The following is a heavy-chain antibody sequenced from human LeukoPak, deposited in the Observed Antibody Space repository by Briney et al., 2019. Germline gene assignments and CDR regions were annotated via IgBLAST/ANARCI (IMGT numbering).Heavy chain of an antibody. CDR1: GHTLTELA. CDR3: ATNGLQGDNVQPDDTFDV. Sequence: VASVTVSCTVSGHTLTELAMHWVRQAPGKGLEWVGGFDPEAVDIVYRQTFQGRVTLTEDTSTDTAYMELSSLRSDDTAIYYCATNGLQGDNVQPDDTFDVWGQGTVVTVSS. J-gene: IGHJ3*01. CDR2: FDPEAVDI. V-gene: IGHV1-24*01. D-gene: IGHD1-1*01.